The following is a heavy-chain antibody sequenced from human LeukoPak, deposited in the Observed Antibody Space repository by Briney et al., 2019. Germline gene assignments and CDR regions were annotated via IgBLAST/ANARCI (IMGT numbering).Heavy chain of an antibody. CDR3: ARVREGIAAEGRGFDT. J-gene: IGHJ5*02. Sequence: GGSLRLSCAASGFTFSSYEMNWVRQAPGKGLEWVSYISSSGSTIYYADSVKGRFTISRDNAKNSLYLQMNSLRAEDTAVYYCARVREGIAAEGRGFDTWGQGTLVTVSS. CDR1: GFTFSSYE. D-gene: IGHD6-13*01. CDR2: ISSSGSTI. V-gene: IGHV3-48*03.